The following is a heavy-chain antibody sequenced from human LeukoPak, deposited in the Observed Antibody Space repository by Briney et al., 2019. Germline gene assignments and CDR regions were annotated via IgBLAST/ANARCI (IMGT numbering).Heavy chain of an antibody. V-gene: IGHV3-13*01. J-gene: IGHJ6*02. D-gene: IGHD6-19*01. CDR1: GFTFSSYD. CDR3: ARSDTAVAGESMDV. Sequence: GGSLRLSCAASGFTFSSYDMHWVRQATGKGLEWVSAIGTAGDTYYPGSVKGRFTISRENAKNSLYLQMNSLRAGDTAVYYCARSDTAVAGESMDVWGQGTTVTVSS. CDR2: IGTAGDT.